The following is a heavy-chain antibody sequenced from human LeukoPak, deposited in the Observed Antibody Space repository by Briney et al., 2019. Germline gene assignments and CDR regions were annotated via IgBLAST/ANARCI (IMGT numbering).Heavy chain of an antibody. Sequence: GGSLRLSSAPSGFTVSSNYMSWVRQAPGKGLEWVSVIYSGGSTYYADSVKGRFTISRDNSKNTLYLQMNSLGAEDTAVYYCARDGGVPVDYWGQGTLVTVSS. CDR1: GFTVSSNY. V-gene: IGHV3-66*02. CDR3: ARDGGVPVDY. CDR2: IYSGGST. D-gene: IGHD3-16*01. J-gene: IGHJ4*02.